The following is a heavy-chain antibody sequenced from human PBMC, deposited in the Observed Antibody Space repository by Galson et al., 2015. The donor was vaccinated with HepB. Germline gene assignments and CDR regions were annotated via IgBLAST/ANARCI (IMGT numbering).Heavy chain of an antibody. J-gene: IGHJ4*02. CDR1: GFTFSSYG. V-gene: IGHV3-33*01. CDR2: IWYDGSNK. D-gene: IGHD4-17*01. CDR3: ARVNDHGDYETDN. Sequence: SLRLSCAASGFTFSSYGMHWVRQAPGKGLEWVAFIWYDGSNKYYADSVKGRFTISRDNSKNTLFLQMNNLRAEDTAVYFCARVNDHGDYETDNWGQGTLVTVSS.